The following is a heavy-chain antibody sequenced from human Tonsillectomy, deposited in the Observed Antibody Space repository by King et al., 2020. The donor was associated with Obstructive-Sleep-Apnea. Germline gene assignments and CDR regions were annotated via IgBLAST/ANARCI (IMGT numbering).Heavy chain of an antibody. Sequence: DGQLVQSGGGLVQPGGSLRLSCAASGFTVSSNYMSWVRQGPGKGLQWVSVIYRGGDTYYADSVKGRFTISRHNSKNTVYLQMNSLRAEDTAVYYCARFRSGRHPDALDIWGQGTLVTVSS. V-gene: IGHV3-53*04. CDR3: ARFRSGRHPDALDI. CDR1: GFTVSSNY. CDR2: IYRGGDT. D-gene: IGHD3-3*01. J-gene: IGHJ3*02.